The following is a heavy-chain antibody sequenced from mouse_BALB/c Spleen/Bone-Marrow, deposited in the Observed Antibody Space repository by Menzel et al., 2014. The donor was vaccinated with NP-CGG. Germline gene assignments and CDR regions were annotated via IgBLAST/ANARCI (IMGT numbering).Heavy chain of an antibody. Sequence: QVQLKQSGAELAKPGASVKMSCKASGYTFTSYWMHWVKQRPGQGLEWIGYINPSTGYTEYNQKFKDKSTLTADKSSSTAYMQLDSLTSEDSAVYYCARERYAGYYFDYWGQGTTLTVSS. J-gene: IGHJ2*01. D-gene: IGHD2-3*01. CDR3: ARERYAGYYFDY. V-gene: IGHV1-7*01. CDR2: INPSTGYT. CDR1: GYTFTSYW.